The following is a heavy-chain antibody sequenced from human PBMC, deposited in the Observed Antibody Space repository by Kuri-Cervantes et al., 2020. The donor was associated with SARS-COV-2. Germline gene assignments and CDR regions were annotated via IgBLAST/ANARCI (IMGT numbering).Heavy chain of an antibody. V-gene: IGHV4-61*02. CDR1: GDSTRSGPYY. D-gene: IGHD6-6*01. Sequence: SETLSLTCTVSGDSTRSGPYYRSWIRQPAGKGLEWIGRIYTSGSTNYNPSLKSRVTISVDTSKNQFSLKLSSVTAADTAVYYCARSQHSTSRFYYYGMDVWGQGTMVTVSS. CDR3: ARSQHSTSRFYYYGMDV. CDR2: IYTSGST. J-gene: IGHJ6*02.